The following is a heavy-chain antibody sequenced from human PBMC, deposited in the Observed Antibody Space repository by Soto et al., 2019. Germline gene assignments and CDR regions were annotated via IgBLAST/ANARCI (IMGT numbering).Heavy chain of an antibody. Sequence: SETLSLTCTVSGGSISSYYWSWIRQPPGKGLEWIGYIYYSGSTNYNPSLKSRVTISVDTSKNQFSLKLSSVTAADTAVYYCARGRAVAGDFDYWGQGTLVTVSS. D-gene: IGHD6-19*01. CDR1: GGSISSYY. J-gene: IGHJ4*02. V-gene: IGHV4-59*12. CDR2: IYYSGST. CDR3: ARGRAVAGDFDY.